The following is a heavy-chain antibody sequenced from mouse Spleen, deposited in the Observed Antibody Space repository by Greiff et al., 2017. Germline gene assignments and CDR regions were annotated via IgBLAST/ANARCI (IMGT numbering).Heavy chain of an antibody. CDR1: GYTFTDYY. V-gene: IGHV1-19*01. Sequence: EVQLQQSGPVLVKPGASVKMSCKASGYTFTDYYMNWVKQSHGKSLEWIGVINPYNGGTSYNQKFKGKATLTVDKSSSTAYMELNSLTSEDSAVYYCARGGYYRYDADYWGQGTTLTVSS. CDR2: INPYNGGT. D-gene: IGHD2-14*01. J-gene: IGHJ2*01. CDR3: ARGGYYRYDADY.